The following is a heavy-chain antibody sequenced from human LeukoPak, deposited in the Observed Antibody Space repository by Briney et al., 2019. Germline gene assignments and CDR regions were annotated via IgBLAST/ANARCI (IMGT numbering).Heavy chain of an antibody. D-gene: IGHD2-15*01. V-gene: IGHV1-18*01. Sequence: GASVKVSCKASGYTFTSYGISWVRQAPGQGLEWMGWISAYKGDTNYAQNPQGRVTMTTDTSTSTAYMELRSLRSDDTAVYYCARSIRDYSGWYFDLWGRGTLVTVSS. J-gene: IGHJ2*01. CDR2: ISAYKGDT. CDR1: GYTFTSYG. CDR3: ARSIRDYSGWYFDL.